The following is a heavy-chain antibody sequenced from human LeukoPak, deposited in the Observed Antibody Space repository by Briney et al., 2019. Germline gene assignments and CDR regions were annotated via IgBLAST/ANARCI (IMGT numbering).Heavy chain of an antibody. CDR3: ARGRFLEWLLYPADDLGMDV. CDR2: INHSGST. CDR1: GGSFSGYY. J-gene: IGHJ6*02. D-gene: IGHD3-3*01. Sequence: PSETLSLTCAVYGGSFSGYYWSWIRQPPGKGLEWIGEINHSGSTNYNPSLKSRVTISVDTSKNQFSLKLSSVTAADTAVYYCARGRFLEWLLYPADDLGMDVWGQGTTVTVSS. V-gene: IGHV4-34*01.